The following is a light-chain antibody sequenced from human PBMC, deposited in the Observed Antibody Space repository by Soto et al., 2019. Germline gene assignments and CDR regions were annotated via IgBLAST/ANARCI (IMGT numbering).Light chain of an antibody. V-gene: IGKV4-1*01. CDR2: WAS. CDR1: QSLFYSSNTKYF. CDR3: QHYFTTPRT. J-gene: IGKJ2*01. Sequence: DIVMTQSPDSLAVSLGERTTINCKSSQSLFYSSNTKYFLAWYQQKAGQPPKLLIYWASTRESGVPDRFSGSGSGAEFNLTITSLQAEDAGVYYCQHYFTTPRTFGQGTRLEI.